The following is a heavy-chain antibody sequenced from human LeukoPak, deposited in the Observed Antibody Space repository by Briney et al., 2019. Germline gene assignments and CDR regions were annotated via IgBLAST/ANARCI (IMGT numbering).Heavy chain of an antibody. CDR1: GYTFTSYD. CDR3: ARVHSQWLVLNY. CDR2: MNPNSGNT. J-gene: IGHJ4*02. V-gene: IGHV1-8*01. Sequence: GASVKVSCKASGYTFTSYDINWVRQATGQGLEWMGWMNPNSGNTGYAQKFQGRVTMTRNTSISTAYMELSSRRSEDTAVYYCARVHSQWLVLNYWGQGTLVTVSS. D-gene: IGHD6-19*01.